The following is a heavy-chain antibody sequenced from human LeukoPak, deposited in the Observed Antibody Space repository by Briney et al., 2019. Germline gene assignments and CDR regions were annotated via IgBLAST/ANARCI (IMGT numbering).Heavy chain of an antibody. D-gene: IGHD5-18*01. V-gene: IGHV5-51*01. Sequence: GESLKISCKGSGYSFTSYWIGWVRQMPGKGLEWMGIIYPGDSDTRYSPSFQGQVTISANKSITTAYLQWSSLKASDTAMYYCARPVDTAMVHFDYWGQGTLVTVSS. CDR2: IYPGDSDT. CDR3: ARPVDTAMVHFDY. J-gene: IGHJ4*02. CDR1: GYSFTSYW.